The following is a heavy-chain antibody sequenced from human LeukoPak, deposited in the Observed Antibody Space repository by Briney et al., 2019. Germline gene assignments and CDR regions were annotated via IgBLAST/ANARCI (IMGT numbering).Heavy chain of an antibody. J-gene: IGHJ4*02. CDR2: ISNGGSAT. Sequence: TGGSLRLSCVASGYTFSPYWMSWVRQNPGKGLEWVASISNGGSATYYVDSVRGRFTISRDDAKNSLFLQMNGLRADDTAVYYCTRENYVPDSWGQGTLVTVSS. CDR3: TRENYVPDS. CDR1: GYTFSPYW. V-gene: IGHV3-7*03. D-gene: IGHD3-10*02.